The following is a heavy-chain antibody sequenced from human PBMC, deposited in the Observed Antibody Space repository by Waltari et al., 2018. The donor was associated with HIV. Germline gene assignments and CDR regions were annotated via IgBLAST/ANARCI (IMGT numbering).Heavy chain of an antibody. V-gene: IGHV1-2*06. Sequence: QVQLVQSGAEVKKPGASVKVSCKASGYTFTGYYMHWVRQAPGQGLEWMGRINPNSGGTNYAQQFQGRVTMTRETSISTDYMELSRLRSDDTAVYYCAREGARMTTMIYYYYGMDVWGQGTTVTVSS. J-gene: IGHJ6*02. CDR2: INPNSGGT. CDR3: AREGARMTTMIYYYYGMDV. CDR1: GYTFTGYY. D-gene: IGHD4-4*01.